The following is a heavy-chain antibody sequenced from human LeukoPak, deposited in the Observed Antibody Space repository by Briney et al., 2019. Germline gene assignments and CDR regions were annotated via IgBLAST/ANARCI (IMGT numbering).Heavy chain of an antibody. Sequence: ASGKVSCKSSGYTFTSYAMNWVRQAPGQGLEWMGWISTNTGNPTYAQGFTGRFVFSLDTSVSTAYLQISSLKAEDTAVYYCARYTTVTTFDYWGQGTLVTVSS. V-gene: IGHV7-4-1*02. CDR1: GYTFTSYA. D-gene: IGHD4-17*01. J-gene: IGHJ4*02. CDR2: ISTNTGNP. CDR3: ARYTTVTTFDY.